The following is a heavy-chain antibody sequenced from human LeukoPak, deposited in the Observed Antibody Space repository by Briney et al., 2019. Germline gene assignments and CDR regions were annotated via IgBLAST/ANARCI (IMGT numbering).Heavy chain of an antibody. V-gene: IGHV4-30-4*08. CDR3: ARGPGSGSYYKVGFDY. J-gene: IGHJ4*02. D-gene: IGHD3-10*01. CDR1: GGSISSGDYY. Sequence: PSETLSLTCTVTGGSISSGDYYWSWIRQPPGKGLEWIGYIYYSGSTYYNPSLKSRVTISVDTSKNQFSLKLSSVTAGDTAVYYCARGPGSGSYYKVGFDYWGQGTLVTVSS. CDR2: IYYSGST.